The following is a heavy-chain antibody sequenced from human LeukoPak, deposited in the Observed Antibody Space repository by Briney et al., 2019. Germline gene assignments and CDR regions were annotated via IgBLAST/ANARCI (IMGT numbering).Heavy chain of an antibody. CDR3: ARDSGTTGEVKFDP. V-gene: IGHV4-4*07. CDR2: IYTSGTI. Sequence: SETLSLTCTVSGGSISSYYRSWIRQPAGTALEWIGRIYTSGTITYNPSLKSRVTMSVDTSKNQFSLKLSSVTAADTAVYYCARDSGTTGEVKFDPWGQGTPVTVSS. CDR1: GGSISSYY. D-gene: IGHD3-10*01. J-gene: IGHJ5*02.